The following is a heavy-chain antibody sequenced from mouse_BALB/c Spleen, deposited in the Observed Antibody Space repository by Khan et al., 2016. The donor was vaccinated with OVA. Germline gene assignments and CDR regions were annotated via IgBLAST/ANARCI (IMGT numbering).Heavy chain of an antibody. CDR2: ISDSSTYI. CDR1: GFTFSDYY. J-gene: IGHJ3*01. D-gene: IGHD2-13*01. CDR3: IRGYYGDPFAY. Sequence: EVQLLETGGGLVKPGGSLKLSCAASGFTFSDYYMYWVRQTPEKRLEWVATISDSSTYIYYPDTVKGRFTISRDNAKNNLYLQMNSLKSEDTAMYYCIRGYYGDPFAYWGQGTLVTVSA. V-gene: IGHV5-4*02.